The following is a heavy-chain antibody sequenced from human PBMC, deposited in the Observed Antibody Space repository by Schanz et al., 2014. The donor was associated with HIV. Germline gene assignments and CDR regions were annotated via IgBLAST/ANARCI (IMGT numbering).Heavy chain of an antibody. CDR2: ISSSGGYI. J-gene: IGHJ6*02. Sequence: VQLVESGGGVVQPGRSLRLSCAASGFSFDDYAINWVRQAPGKGLEWLSSISSSGGYIYYADSVKGRFTISRDNSKNSVFLQMDRLRAEDTAVYYCARGSWYSSGWVDDQYYYDVDVWGQGTTVTVSS. CDR1: GFSFDDYA. CDR3: ARGSWYSSGWVDDQYYYDVDV. D-gene: IGHD6-19*01. V-gene: IGHV3-21*06.